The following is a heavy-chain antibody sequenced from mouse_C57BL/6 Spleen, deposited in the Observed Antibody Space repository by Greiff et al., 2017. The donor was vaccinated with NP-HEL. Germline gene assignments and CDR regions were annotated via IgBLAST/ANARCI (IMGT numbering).Heavy chain of an antibody. CDR1: GYSFTGYY. CDR2: INPSTGGT. D-gene: IGHD3-3*01. Sequence: EVKVEESGPELVKPGASVKISCKASGYSFTGYYMNWVKQSPEKSLEWIGEINPSTGGTTYNQKFKAKATLTVDKSSSTAYMQPKSLTSEDSAVYYCARSGRTALDYWGQGTTLTVSS. CDR3: ARSGRTALDY. J-gene: IGHJ2*01. V-gene: IGHV1-42*01.